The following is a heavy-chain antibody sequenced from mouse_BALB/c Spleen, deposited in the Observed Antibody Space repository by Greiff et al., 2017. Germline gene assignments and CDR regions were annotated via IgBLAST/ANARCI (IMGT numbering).Heavy chain of an antibody. D-gene: IGHD2-10*02. CDR2: ISSGSSTI. Sequence: EVKLVESGGGLVQPGGSRKLSCAASGFTFSSFGMHWVRQAPEKGLEWVAYISSGSSTIYYADTVKGRFTISRDNPKNTLFLQMTSLRSEDTAMYYCARSQYGKTWFAYWGQGTLVTVSA. V-gene: IGHV5-17*02. CDR1: GFTFSSFG. CDR3: ARSQYGKTWFAY. J-gene: IGHJ3*01.